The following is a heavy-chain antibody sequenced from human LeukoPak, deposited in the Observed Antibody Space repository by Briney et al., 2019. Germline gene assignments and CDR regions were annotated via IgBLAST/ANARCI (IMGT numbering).Heavy chain of an antibody. Sequence: GASVKVSCKASGYTFTSYGISWVRQAPGQGLEWMGWISAYNGNTNYAQKLQGRVTMTTDTSTSTAYMELRSLRSDDTAVYYCARARHYYDSSGYLPGAFDIWGQGTMVTVSS. V-gene: IGHV1-18*01. J-gene: IGHJ3*02. D-gene: IGHD3-22*01. CDR1: GYTFTSYG. CDR3: ARARHYYDSSGYLPGAFDI. CDR2: ISAYNGNT.